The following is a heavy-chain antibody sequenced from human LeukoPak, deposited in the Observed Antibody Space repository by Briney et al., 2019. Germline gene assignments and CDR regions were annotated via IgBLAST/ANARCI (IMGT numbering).Heavy chain of an antibody. J-gene: IGHJ5*02. V-gene: IGHV4-4*07. CDR1: GGSLSRYY. Sequence: SETLSLTCAVSGGSLSRYYWNWIPQPAGKGLEWVGRIYSSGDTTCNPSLKSRLTMSIDTSKNLFSLSLSSVTAADTAVYYCASQGCSDPSCSVAWFDPRGQGTLVIVSS. D-gene: IGHD2-15*01. CDR2: IYSSGDT. CDR3: ASQGCSDPSCSVAWFDP.